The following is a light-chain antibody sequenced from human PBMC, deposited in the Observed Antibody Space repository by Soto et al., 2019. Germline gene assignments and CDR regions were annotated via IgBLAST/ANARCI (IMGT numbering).Light chain of an antibody. CDR3: SSYTSGSSHYV. Sequence: QSALTQPASVSGSPGQSITISCTGTSSDVGAYYSVSWYQHHPGKAPKLIIYGVTNRPSGVSNRFSGSKSGNTASLTISGLQAEDEADYHCSSYTSGSSHYVFGTGTKVTVI. J-gene: IGLJ1*01. CDR2: GVT. CDR1: SSDVGAYYS. V-gene: IGLV2-14*01.